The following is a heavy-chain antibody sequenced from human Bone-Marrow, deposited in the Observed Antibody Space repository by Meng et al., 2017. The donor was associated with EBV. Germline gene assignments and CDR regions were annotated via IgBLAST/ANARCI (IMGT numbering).Heavy chain of an antibody. J-gene: IGHJ4*02. Sequence: VLLVACAAALVQPGGLLTLSSAASGFSSRSGSMSWVRRAPPEELLWVLALVYSGSSTYYADSVRSRFTISRDNSKNTLFLQMTNMRAEDTAVYYCAKALLVIIPRYFDSWGQGTLVTVSS. CDR1: GFSSRSGS. V-gene: IGHV3-23*04. CDR3: AKALLVIIPRYFDS. CDR2: LVYSGSST. D-gene: IGHD3-9*01.